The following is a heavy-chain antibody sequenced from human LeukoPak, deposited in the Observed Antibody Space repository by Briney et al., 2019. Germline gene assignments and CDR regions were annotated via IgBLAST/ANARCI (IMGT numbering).Heavy chain of an antibody. CDR2: INPNSGGT. CDR3: ARLFSYDILTLPNINWFDP. V-gene: IGHV1-2*02. Sequence: GASVKVSCKASGYTFSGYYMHWVRQAPGQGLEWMGWINPNSGGTNYAQKFQGRVTMTRDTSISTAYMELSRLRSDDTAVYYCARLFSYDILTLPNINWFDPWGQGTLVTVSS. J-gene: IGHJ5*02. CDR1: GYTFSGYY. D-gene: IGHD3-9*01.